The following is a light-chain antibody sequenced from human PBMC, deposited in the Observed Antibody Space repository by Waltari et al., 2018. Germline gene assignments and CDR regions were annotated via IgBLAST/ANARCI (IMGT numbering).Light chain of an antibody. J-gene: IGLJ3*02. V-gene: IGLV2-23*01. CDR2: EAS. CDR3: CSSPESSTSWV. Sequence: QSALTQPASVSGSPGQSITISCTWPRSYLGSYHLVPRFQPHPDKAPQLLIYEASKRPSEVSNRFSGSASGNTAYLTISGLQAEDEADYYCCSSPESSTSWVFGGGTKLTVL. CDR1: RSYLGSYHL.